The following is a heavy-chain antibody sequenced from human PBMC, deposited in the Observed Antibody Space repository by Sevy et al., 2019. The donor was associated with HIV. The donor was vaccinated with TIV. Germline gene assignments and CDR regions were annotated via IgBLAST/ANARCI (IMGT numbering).Heavy chain of an antibody. J-gene: IGHJ4*02. CDR1: GDSLSSDYY. D-gene: IGHD5-18*01. CDR3: GRSQNVDSAPFDY. V-gene: IGHV4-30-4*01. Sequence: SETLSLTCSVSGDSLSSDYYWSWVRQPPGKGLEWIAYFFHSDNFYYNPSLKSRLTISVDTSKNKFFLKLTTVTAADSGVYYCGRSQNVDSAPFDYWGQGTPVTVSS. CDR2: FFHSDNF.